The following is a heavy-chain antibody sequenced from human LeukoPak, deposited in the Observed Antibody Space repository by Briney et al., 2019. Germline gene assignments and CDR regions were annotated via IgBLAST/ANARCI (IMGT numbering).Heavy chain of an antibody. D-gene: IGHD1-26*01. CDR2: IYPGDSDT. CDR3: ARRWVTEDAYDV. Sequence: GASVKVSCKASGGTFSSYAISWVRQAPGQGLEWMGLIYPGDSDTRYSPSFQGQVTISVDRSKTTAYVQWNSLKASDTAIYYCARRWVTEDAYDVWGQGTMVTVSS. J-gene: IGHJ3*01. CDR1: GGTFSSYA. V-gene: IGHV5-51*01.